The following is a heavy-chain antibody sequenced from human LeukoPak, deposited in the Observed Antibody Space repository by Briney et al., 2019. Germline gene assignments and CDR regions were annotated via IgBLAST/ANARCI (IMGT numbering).Heavy chain of an antibody. Sequence: ASVKVSCKASGYTFTGYYVHWVRQAPGQGLEWMGRINPNSGGTSYAQKFQGRVTMTRDTSISTAYMELSRLRSDDTAVYYCAIPYSSSWSPFDYWGQGTLVTVSS. J-gene: IGHJ4*02. CDR3: AIPYSSSWSPFDY. D-gene: IGHD6-13*01. CDR1: GYTFTGYY. V-gene: IGHV1-2*06. CDR2: INPNSGGT.